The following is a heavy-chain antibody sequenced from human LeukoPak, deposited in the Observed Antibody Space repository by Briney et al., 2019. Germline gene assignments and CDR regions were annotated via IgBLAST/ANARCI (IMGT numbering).Heavy chain of an antibody. V-gene: IGHV3-30*18. Sequence: GGSLRLSCAASGFTFNSYGMHWVRQAPGKGLEWVAVISYDGNDKFYRDSVKGRFTISRDNSKNTLYLQMNSLRADDTALYYCAKDIGGYTGLDYWGQGTLVTVSS. D-gene: IGHD1-26*01. CDR3: AKDIGGYTGLDY. CDR1: GFTFNSYG. CDR2: ISYDGNDK. J-gene: IGHJ4*02.